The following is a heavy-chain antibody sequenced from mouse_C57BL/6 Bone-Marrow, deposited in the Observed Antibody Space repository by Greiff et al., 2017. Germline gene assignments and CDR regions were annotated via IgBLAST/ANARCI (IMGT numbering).Heavy chain of an antibody. CDR3: VRQMYYYAMCN. CDR2: INPSSGYT. J-gene: IGHJ4*01. Sequence: QVQLKESGAELVKPGASVKLSCKASGYTFTSYWMHWVKQRPGQGLEWIGYINPSSGYTKYNQKVKDKATLTADKSSSTAYMQLSSLTYEDSAVYYCVRQMYYYAMCNWGQGTSVTVSS. CDR1: GYTFTSYW. V-gene: IGHV1-7*01.